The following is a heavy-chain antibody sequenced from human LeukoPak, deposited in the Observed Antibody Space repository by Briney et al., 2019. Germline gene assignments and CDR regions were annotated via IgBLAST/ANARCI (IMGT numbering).Heavy chain of an antibody. CDR3: TRDPHGTVGTTRELDY. J-gene: IGHJ4*02. CDR2: IDSDGITT. Sequence: PGGSLRLSCAASGFTFSSYWMHWVRQAPGKGLVWVSGIDSDGITTRYADSVKGRFTISRDNAKNTLYLQMNSLRDEDTAVYYCTRDPHGTVGTTRELDYWGQGTLVTVSS. CDR1: GFTFSSYW. D-gene: IGHD1-26*01. V-gene: IGHV3-74*01.